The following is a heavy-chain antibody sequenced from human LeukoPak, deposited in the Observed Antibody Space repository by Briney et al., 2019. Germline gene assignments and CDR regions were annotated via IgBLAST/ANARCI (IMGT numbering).Heavy chain of an antibody. D-gene: IGHD6-13*01. J-gene: IGHJ6*03. CDR1: GYTFTSYG. Sequence: ASVKVSCKASGYTFTSYGISWVRQAPGQGLEWMGWISAYNGNTNYAQKLQGRVTMTTDTSTSTAYMELRSLRSDDTAVYYCARSGAAALMDYYYYMDVWGKGTTVTVSS. V-gene: IGHV1-18*01. CDR2: ISAYNGNT. CDR3: ARSGAAALMDYYYYMDV.